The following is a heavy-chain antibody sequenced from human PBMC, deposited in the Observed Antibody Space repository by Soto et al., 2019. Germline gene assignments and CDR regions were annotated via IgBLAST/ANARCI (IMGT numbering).Heavy chain of an antibody. D-gene: IGHD3-9*01. V-gene: IGHV3-53*01. J-gene: IGHJ4*02. CDR2: LYTGGSS. Sequence: PAGSMRLSGSASGFSVTDDYMTWVRQAPGKWLEWVSVLYTGGSSYYGDSVKGRFTISRDSSTNTLYLQINSLKVGDTAFYFCARSFNDWTTYFDYWSEGTLVTVSS. CDR3: ARSFNDWTTYFDY. CDR1: GFSVTDDY.